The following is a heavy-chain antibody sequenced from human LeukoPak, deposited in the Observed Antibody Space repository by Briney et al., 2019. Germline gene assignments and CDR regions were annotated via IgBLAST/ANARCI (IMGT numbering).Heavy chain of an antibody. J-gene: IGHJ6*04. Sequence: ASETLSLTCTVSGGSVSSGSYYWSWIRQPPGKGLEWIGYIYYSGSTNYNPSLKSRVTISVDTSKNQFSLKLSSVTAADTAVYYCARDQVVPAAMFVYYGMDVWGKGTTVTASS. D-gene: IGHD2-2*01. CDR1: GGSVSSGSYY. CDR2: IYYSGST. CDR3: ARDQVVPAAMFVYYGMDV. V-gene: IGHV4-61*01.